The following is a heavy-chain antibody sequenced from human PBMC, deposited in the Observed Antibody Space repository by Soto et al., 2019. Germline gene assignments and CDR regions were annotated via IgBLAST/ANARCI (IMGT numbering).Heavy chain of an antibody. CDR1: GGSISSSSYY. CDR2: IYYSGST. Sequence: SETLSLTCTVSGGSISSSSYYWGWIRQPPGKGQERIGSIYYSGSTYYNPSLKSRVTISVDTSKNQFSLKLSSVTAADTAVYYCARHEGLRFLEWLSSFRFDPWGQGTLVTVSS. V-gene: IGHV4-39*01. D-gene: IGHD3-3*01. J-gene: IGHJ5*02. CDR3: ARHEGLRFLEWLSSFRFDP.